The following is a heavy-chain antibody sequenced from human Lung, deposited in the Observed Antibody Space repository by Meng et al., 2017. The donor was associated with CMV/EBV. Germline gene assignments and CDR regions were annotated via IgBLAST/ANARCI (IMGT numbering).Heavy chain of an antibody. CDR3: ARVRQGVADHYFDY. CDR1: GITLSTYS. Sequence: SCAASGITLSTYSMSWVRQAPGKGLEWVSSISRGGSYEYYADSVKGRFAISRDNAKNSLYLQMNSLRVEDTAVYYCARVRQGVADHYFDYWGQGTLVTVSS. V-gene: IGHV3-21*01. J-gene: IGHJ4*02. D-gene: IGHD2-21*01. CDR2: ISRGGSYE.